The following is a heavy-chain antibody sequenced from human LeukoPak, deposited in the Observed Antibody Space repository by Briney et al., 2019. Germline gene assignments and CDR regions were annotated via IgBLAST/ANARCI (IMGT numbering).Heavy chain of an antibody. D-gene: IGHD3-16*01. Sequence: ASVKVSCKASGYTFTSYYMHWVRQAPGQGLEWMGIINPSGGSTSYAQKFQGRVTMTRDTSTSTVYMELSSLGSEDTAVYYCARDPGWGRDFDYWGQGTLVTVSS. CDR3: ARDPGWGRDFDY. J-gene: IGHJ4*02. V-gene: IGHV1-46*01. CDR1: GYTFTSYY. CDR2: INPSGGST.